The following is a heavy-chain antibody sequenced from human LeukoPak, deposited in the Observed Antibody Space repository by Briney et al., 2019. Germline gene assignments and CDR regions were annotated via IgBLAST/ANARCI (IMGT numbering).Heavy chain of an antibody. Sequence: KPSETLSLTCAVYGGSFSGYYWSWIRQPPGKGLEWIGEINHSGSTNYNPSPKSRVTISVDTSKNQFSLKLSSVTAADTAAYYCAVAAPGWFDPWGQGTLVTVSS. CDR2: INHSGST. J-gene: IGHJ5*02. D-gene: IGHD6-19*01. V-gene: IGHV4-34*01. CDR1: GGSFSGYY. CDR3: AVAAPGWFDP.